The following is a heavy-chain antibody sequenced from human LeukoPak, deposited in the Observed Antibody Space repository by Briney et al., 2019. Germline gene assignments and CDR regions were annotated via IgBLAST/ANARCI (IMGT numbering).Heavy chain of an antibody. D-gene: IGHD5-18*01. Sequence: GGSLRLSCAASGFTFSSYGMHWVRQAPGKGLEWVAFIRYDGSNKYYADSVKGRFTISRDNSKNSLYLQMNSLRAEDTAVYYCAKEKIKGDTAKDYWGQGTLVTVSS. CDR1: GFTFSSYG. J-gene: IGHJ4*02. CDR3: AKEKIKGDTAKDY. CDR2: IRYDGSNK. V-gene: IGHV3-30*02.